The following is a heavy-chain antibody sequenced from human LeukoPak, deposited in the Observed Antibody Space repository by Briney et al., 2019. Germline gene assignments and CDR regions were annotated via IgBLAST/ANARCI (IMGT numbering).Heavy chain of an antibody. CDR2: FYSGGSS. V-gene: IGHV3-53*01. D-gene: IGHD5-18*01. Sequence: PGGSLRLSCAASGFPFRSIYMTWVRQAPGKGLEWVSSFYSGGSSYYADSVKGRFIISRDSSTDTLYLQMNSLRVEDTAVYFCARDRGYGYGFFDYWGQGTLVTVSS. CDR3: ARDRGYGYGFFDY. J-gene: IGHJ4*02. CDR1: GFPFRSIY.